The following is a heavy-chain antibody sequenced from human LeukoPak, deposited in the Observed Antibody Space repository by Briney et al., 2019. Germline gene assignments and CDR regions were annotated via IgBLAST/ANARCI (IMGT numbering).Heavy chain of an antibody. CDR1: GYAFTAYY. D-gene: IGHD3-10*01. J-gene: IGHJ4*02. V-gene: IGHV1-2*02. CDR3: ASPSNYGSGSQLNY. CDR2: INPSSGGT. Sequence: ASVKVSCKASGYAFTAYYMHWVRQAPGQGREGMGWINPSSGGTNYAQKFQGRVIMTRDTSISTAHMELSRLRSDDTAVYYCASPSNYGSGSQLNYWGQGTLVSVSS.